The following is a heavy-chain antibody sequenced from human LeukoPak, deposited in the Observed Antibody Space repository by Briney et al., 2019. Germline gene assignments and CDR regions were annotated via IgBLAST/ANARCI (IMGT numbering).Heavy chain of an antibody. V-gene: IGHV1-2*02. CDR2: INPNSGGT. CDR1: GYTFTGYY. D-gene: IGHD3-3*01. Sequence: ASVKVSCKASGYTFTGYYMHWGRQAPGQGLGWMGWINPNSGGTNYAQKFQGRVTMTRDTSISTAYMELSRLRSDDTAVYYCARGWRFLTWFDPWGQGTLVTVSS. CDR3: ARGWRFLTWFDP. J-gene: IGHJ5*02.